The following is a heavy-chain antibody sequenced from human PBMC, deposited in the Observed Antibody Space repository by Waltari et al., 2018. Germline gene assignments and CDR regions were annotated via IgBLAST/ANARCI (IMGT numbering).Heavy chain of an antibody. CDR3: ARGNSIAAAPLNWFDP. D-gene: IGHD6-13*01. CDR2: INHSGST. Sequence: QVQLQQWGAGLLKPSETLSLTCAVYGGSFSGYYWSWIRQPPGKGLEWIGEINHSGSTNYSPALKSRGTISVDTSKNQFSRKRSSVTAADTAVYYCARGNSIAAAPLNWFDPWGQGTLVTVSS. CDR1: GGSFSGYY. V-gene: IGHV4-34*01. J-gene: IGHJ5*02.